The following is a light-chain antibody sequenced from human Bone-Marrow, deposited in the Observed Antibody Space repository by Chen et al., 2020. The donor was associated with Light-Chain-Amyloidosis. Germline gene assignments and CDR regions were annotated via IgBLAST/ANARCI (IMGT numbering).Light chain of an antibody. CDR3: QSADSSGTYEVI. Sequence: SYELTQPPSVSVSPGQTARITCSGDDLPTKYAYWYQQKPGQAPVLVIHRDTERPSGISERFSGSSSGTTATLTNRGVQEEDEADYHCQSADSSGTYEVIFGGGTKPTVL. CDR1: DLPTKY. V-gene: IGLV3-25*03. CDR2: RDT. J-gene: IGLJ2*01.